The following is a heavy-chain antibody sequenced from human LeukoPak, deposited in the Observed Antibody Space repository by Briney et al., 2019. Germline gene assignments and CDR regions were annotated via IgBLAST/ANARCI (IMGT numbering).Heavy chain of an antibody. D-gene: IGHD6-13*01. CDR2: ISYDENNK. CDR1: GFTFSSYA. Sequence: PGGSLRLSCAASGFTFSSYAMHWVRQAPGKGLEWVAVISYDENNKYYADSVKGRFTISRDNSKNTLYLQMNSLRAEDTAVYFCAREITVAQQLVPAYWGQGTLVTVSS. V-gene: IGHV3-30-3*01. J-gene: IGHJ4*02. CDR3: AREITVAQQLVPAY.